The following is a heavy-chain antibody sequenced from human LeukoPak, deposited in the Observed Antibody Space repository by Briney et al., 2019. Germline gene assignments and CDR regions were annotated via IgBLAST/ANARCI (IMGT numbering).Heavy chain of an antibody. V-gene: IGHV1-18*01. CDR3: ARVQYYGSGSYYKRAFTAFDI. CDR1: GYTFTSYG. D-gene: IGHD3-10*01. Sequence: ASVKVSCKASGYTFTSYGISWVRQAPGQGLEWMGWISAYNGNTNYAQKLQGRVTMTTDTSTSTAYMELRSLRSDDTAVYYCARVQYYGSGSYYKRAFTAFDIWGQGTMVTVSS. J-gene: IGHJ3*02. CDR2: ISAYNGNT.